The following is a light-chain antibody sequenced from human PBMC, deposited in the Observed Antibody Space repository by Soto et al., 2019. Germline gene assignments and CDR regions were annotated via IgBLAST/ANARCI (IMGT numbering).Light chain of an antibody. Sequence: SQMNQSPSTVSGSVGDRVTIICRASQTISSWLAWYQQKPGKAPKLLIYKASTLKSGVPSRFSGSGSGTEFTLTISSLQPDDFATYYCQQYNSYSFGQGTKVDIK. CDR3: QQYNSYS. V-gene: IGKV1-5*03. CDR1: QTISSW. J-gene: IGKJ1*01. CDR2: KAS.